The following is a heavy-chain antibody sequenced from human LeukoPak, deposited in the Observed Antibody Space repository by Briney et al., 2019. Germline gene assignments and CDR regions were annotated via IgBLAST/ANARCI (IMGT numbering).Heavy chain of an antibody. CDR2: FDPEDGET. CDR1: GYTLTELS. J-gene: IGHJ5*02. CDR3: ATSLCRPCLGGWFDP. D-gene: IGHD5/OR15-5a*01. V-gene: IGHV1-24*01. Sequence: ASVKVSYKVSGYTLTELSMHWVRQAPGKGLEWMGGFDPEDGETIYAQKFQGRVTMTEDTSTDTAHMELSSLRSEDTVVYYCATSLCRPCLGGWFDPWGQGTLVTVSS.